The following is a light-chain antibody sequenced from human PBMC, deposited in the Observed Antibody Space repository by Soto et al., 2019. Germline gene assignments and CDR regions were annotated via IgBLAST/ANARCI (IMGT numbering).Light chain of an antibody. Sequence: QSALTQPASVSGSPGQSITISCTGTSSDVGGFNYVSWYQHHPGKAPKLMIYDVSNRPSGVSDRFSGSKSGNTASLTVSGLQAEVEAYYYCSSYASTTLLVFGGGTQLTVL. CDR1: SSDVGGFNY. V-gene: IGLV2-14*03. CDR3: SSYASTTLLV. CDR2: DVS. J-gene: IGLJ2*01.